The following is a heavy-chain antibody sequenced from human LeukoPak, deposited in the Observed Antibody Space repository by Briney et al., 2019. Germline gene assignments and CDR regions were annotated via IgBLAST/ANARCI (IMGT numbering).Heavy chain of an antibody. J-gene: IGHJ4*02. CDR2: ISSSSSYI. CDR3: ARHGESSGLDF. V-gene: IGHV3-21*01. Sequence: GGSLRLSCAASGFTFSSYSINWVRQAPGKGPEWVSSISSSSSYIYYADSVKGRFTISRDNAKNSLYLQMNSLRAEDTAVYYCARHGESSGLDFWGQGTLVTVSS. CDR1: GFTFSSYS. D-gene: IGHD3-22*01.